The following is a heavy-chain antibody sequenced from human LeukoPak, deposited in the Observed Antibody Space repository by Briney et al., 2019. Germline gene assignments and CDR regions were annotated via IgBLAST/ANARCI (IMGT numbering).Heavy chain of an antibody. CDR1: GYTFTGYY. CDR3: ARGAGARRGYYYGSGKYNWFDP. V-gene: IGHV1-2*02. Sequence: ASVKVSCKASGYTFTGYYMHWVRQAPGQGLEWMGWINPNSGGTNYAQKFQGRVTMTRDTSISTAYMELSRLRSDDTAVYYCARGAGARRGYYYGSGKYNWFDPWGQGTLVTVSS. D-gene: IGHD3-10*01. CDR2: INPNSGGT. J-gene: IGHJ5*02.